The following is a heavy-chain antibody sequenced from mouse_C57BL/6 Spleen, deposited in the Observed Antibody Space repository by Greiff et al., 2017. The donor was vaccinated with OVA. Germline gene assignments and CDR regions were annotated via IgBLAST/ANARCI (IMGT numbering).Heavy chain of an antibody. D-gene: IGHD2-2*01. J-gene: IGHJ4*01. CDR3: ARRPMVTLGMDY. Sequence: EVQLQQSGPELVKPGASVKIPCKASGYTFTDYNMDWVKQSHGKSLEWIGDINPNNGGTIYNQKFKGKATLTVDKSSSTAYMELRSLTSEDTAVYYCARRPMVTLGMDYWGQGTSVTVSS. V-gene: IGHV1-18*01. CDR1: GYTFTDYN. CDR2: INPNNGGT.